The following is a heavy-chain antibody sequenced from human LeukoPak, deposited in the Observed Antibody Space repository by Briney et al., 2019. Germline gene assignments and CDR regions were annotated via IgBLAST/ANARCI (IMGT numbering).Heavy chain of an antibody. CDR1: GFSFSSYG. CDR3: AKDDAWGRYYH. CDR2: FSASDGSR. Sequence: GGTLRLSCEASGFSFSSYGMSWVRQAPGEGLEWVSGFSASDGSRYYADSVKGRFTISRDNSQNTLSLQINSLRAEDTAVYYCAKDDAWGRYYHWGQGTLVTVSS. V-gene: IGHV3-23*01. D-gene: IGHD3-16*01. J-gene: IGHJ1*01.